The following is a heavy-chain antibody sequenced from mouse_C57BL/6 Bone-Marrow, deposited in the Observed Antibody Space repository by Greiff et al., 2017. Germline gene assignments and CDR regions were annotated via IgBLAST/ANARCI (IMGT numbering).Heavy chain of an antibody. Sequence: VQLQQSGAELAKPGASVKLSCKASGYTFTSYWMHWVKQRPGQGLEWIGYINPSSGYTKYNQKFKDKDTLTADKASSTAYMQLSSLTYEDSAVXYCARETVVATDDYWGQGTTLTVSS. CDR1: GYTFTSYW. V-gene: IGHV1-7*01. D-gene: IGHD1-1*01. J-gene: IGHJ2*01. CDR3: ARETVVATDDY. CDR2: INPSSGYT.